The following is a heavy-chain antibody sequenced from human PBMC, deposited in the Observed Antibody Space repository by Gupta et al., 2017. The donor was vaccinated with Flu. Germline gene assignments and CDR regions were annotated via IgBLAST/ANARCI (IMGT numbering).Heavy chain of an antibody. CDR2: IFSNDEK. D-gene: IGHD3-10*01. CDR3: ARIGDSGVVDY. CDR1: LSNARMG. Sequence: LSNARMGVSWIRQPPGKALEWLAHIFSNDEKSYSTSLKSRLTISKDTSKSQVVLTMTNMDPVDTATYYCARIGDSGVVDYWGQGTLVTVSS. J-gene: IGHJ4*02. V-gene: IGHV2-26*01.